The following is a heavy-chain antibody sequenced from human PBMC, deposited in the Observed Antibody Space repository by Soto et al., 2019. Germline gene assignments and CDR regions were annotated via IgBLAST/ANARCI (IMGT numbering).Heavy chain of an antibody. J-gene: IGHJ3*01. D-gene: IGHD6-19*01. Sequence: QVQLQESGPGLVKPSGTLSLTCAVSGDSISNSRWWTWVRQPPGKGLEWMGDIFHSGDTNYNLSLKMRVCRSVDKSLNHFSLKGSSVTAADTAVYYCAYSTGWYRHDVWGQGTLVTVSS. CDR1: GDSISNSRW. CDR3: AYSTGWYRHDV. V-gene: IGHV4-4*02. CDR2: IFHSGDT.